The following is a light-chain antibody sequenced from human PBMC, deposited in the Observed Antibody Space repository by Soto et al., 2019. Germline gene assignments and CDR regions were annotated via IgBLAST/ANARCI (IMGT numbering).Light chain of an antibody. CDR3: ISYAGSDNFV. CDR2: EVS. V-gene: IGLV2-8*01. CDR1: CSDVGGCNY. Sequence: QSVLTQPASVSGSPGQSITISCAGTCSDVGGCNYVSWYQQHPGKAPKLMIYEVSKRPSGVPDRFSGSRSGNTASLTVSGLQAEDEADYYCISYAGSDNFVFGTGTKVTVL. J-gene: IGLJ1*01.